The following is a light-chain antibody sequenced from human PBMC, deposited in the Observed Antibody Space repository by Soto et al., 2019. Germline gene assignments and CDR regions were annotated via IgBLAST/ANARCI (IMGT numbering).Light chain of an antibody. CDR2: RVA. J-gene: IGKJ1*01. CDR1: QSLVDYDGNTH. CDR3: MQSSQFPWT. V-gene: IGKV2-24*01. Sequence: DIVMTQTPLSSPVTLGQPASISCRSSQSLVDYDGNTHLTWLQQRPGQPPRLLICRVANRFSGVPDRFSGTGAGTDFTLRISSLEAEDVGVYYCMQSSQFPWTFGQGTRVDIK.